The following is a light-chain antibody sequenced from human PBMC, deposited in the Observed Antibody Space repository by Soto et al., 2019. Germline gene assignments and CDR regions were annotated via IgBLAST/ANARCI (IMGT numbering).Light chain of an antibody. J-gene: IGLJ2*01. CDR2: ANN. CDR1: RSNIGINA. V-gene: IGLV1-44*01. Sequence: QAVVTQPPSVSGTPGQRVSISCSGSRSNIGINAVDWYHQLPGTAPNVLIYANNQRPSGVPDRFSGSKSGTSASLAINGLQSDDEDHYYCAAWDDSLNGLVFGGGTKLTVL. CDR3: AAWDDSLNGLV.